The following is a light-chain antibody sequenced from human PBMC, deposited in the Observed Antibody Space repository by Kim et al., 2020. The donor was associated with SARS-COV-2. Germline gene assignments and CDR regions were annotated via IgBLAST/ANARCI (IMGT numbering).Light chain of an antibody. J-gene: IGKJ4*01. Sequence: EILMTQSPATLSASPGESATLSCRASQSITTNLAWYQHKVGQAPRLLIYGASTRATGIPARFSGSGSGTEFTLTISSLQSEDFAVYYCQQYNNWPPVTFGGGTKVDIK. V-gene: IGKV3-15*01. CDR2: GAS. CDR1: QSITTN. CDR3: QQYNNWPPVT.